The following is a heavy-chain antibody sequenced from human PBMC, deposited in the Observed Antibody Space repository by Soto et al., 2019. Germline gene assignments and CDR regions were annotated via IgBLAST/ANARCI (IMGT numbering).Heavy chain of an antibody. CDR2: ISYDGSNK. CDR3: AKDPEGCNWNDGECYYYMDV. J-gene: IGHJ6*03. V-gene: IGHV3-30*18. Sequence: GGSLRLSCAASGFTFSSYGMHWVRQAPGKGLEWVAVISYDGSNKYYADSVKGRFTISRDNSKNTLYLQMNSLRAEDTAVYYCAKDPEGCNWNDGECYYYMDVWGKGTTVTVSS. D-gene: IGHD1-20*01. CDR1: GFTFSSYG.